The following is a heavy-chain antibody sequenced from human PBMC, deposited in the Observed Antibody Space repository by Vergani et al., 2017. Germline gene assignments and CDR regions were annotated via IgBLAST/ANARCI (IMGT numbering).Heavy chain of an antibody. D-gene: IGHD2-21*01. V-gene: IGHV5-51*01. J-gene: IGHJ4*02. CDR3: TRHVPCGDGACLHFDH. CDR1: ESSFISNE. CDR2: INPIDAKI. Sequence: EVMLVQSGAEVKQPGESLKISCKYSESSFISNEIAWVRQMSRKGLQWMRNINPIDAKIANSPSFQGQAIMSLDKSITTAYLQWRSLKASDTAIYYCTRHVPCGDGACLHFDHWGQGTQVTVSS.